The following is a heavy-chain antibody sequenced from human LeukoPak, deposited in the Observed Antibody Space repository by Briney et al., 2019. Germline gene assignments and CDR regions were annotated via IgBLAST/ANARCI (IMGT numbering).Heavy chain of an antibody. CDR2: IYYSGST. CDR1: GGSISSYY. Sequence: SETLSLTCTVSGGSISSYYWSWIRQPPGKGLEWIGYIYYSGSTNYNPSLKSRVTMSVDTSKNQFSLKLTSVTAADTAVYYCARRITGTTSDSFDYWGQGTLVTVSS. CDR3: ARRITGTTSDSFDY. V-gene: IGHV4-59*08. D-gene: IGHD1-20*01. J-gene: IGHJ4*02.